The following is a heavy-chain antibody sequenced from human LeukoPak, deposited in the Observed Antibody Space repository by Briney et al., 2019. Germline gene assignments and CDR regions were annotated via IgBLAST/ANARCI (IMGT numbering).Heavy chain of an antibody. Sequence: SETLSLTCAVSAYSISSGYYWGWIRQPPGKGLEWIGSIYHSGSTSYYPSLKSRVTISVDTSRNQFSLKPSSVTAADTAVYYCARSEAYCSGVSCYNNWFDPWGQGTLVTVSS. CDR2: IYHSGST. CDR1: AYSISSGYY. D-gene: IGHD2-15*01. CDR3: ARSEAYCSGVSCYNNWFDP. V-gene: IGHV4-38-2*01. J-gene: IGHJ5*02.